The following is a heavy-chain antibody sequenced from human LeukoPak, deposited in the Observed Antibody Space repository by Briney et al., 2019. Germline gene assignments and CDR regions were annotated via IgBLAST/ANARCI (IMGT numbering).Heavy chain of an antibody. J-gene: IGHJ3*02. CDR3: ARDGPVPATADAFDI. CDR2: IYPGDSDI. CDR1: GYDFTTYW. Sequence: GESLEISCKGSGYDFTTYWIGWVRQMPGQGPEWMGIIYPGDSDIRNSPSFQGQVTISVDKSISTVYLQWSSLKASDTAIYYCARDGPVPATADAFDIWGQGTMVTVSS. D-gene: IGHD2-2*01. V-gene: IGHV5-51*01.